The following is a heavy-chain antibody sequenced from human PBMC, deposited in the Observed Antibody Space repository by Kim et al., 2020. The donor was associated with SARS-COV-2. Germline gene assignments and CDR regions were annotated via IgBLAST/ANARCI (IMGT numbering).Heavy chain of an antibody. CDR3: AYLDAARITTSPLPQ. V-gene: IGHV3-7*01. CDR2: IKKDGSEP. CDR1: GFSSINYW. Sequence: GGSLRLSCSDSGFSSINYWMSWVRQPPGKGLEWLAMIKKDGSEPLYVDSVKGRFTISRDNAKNSLFLQMNSLRVEDTAAYYCAYLDAARITTSPLPQWGRATLVTVSS. J-gene: IGHJ4*02. D-gene: IGHD5-18*01.